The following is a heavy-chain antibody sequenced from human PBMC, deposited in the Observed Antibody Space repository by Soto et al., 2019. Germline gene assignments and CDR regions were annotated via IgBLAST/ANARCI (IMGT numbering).Heavy chain of an antibody. CDR2: INHSGST. J-gene: IGHJ6*02. CDR3: ARLRITMARGVPYYYYYYGMGV. D-gene: IGHD3-10*01. V-gene: IGHV4-34*01. CDR1: GGSFSGYY. Sequence: KTSETLSLTCAVYGGSFSGYYWSWIRQPPGKGLEWIGEINHSGSTNYNPSLKSRVTISVDTPKNQFSLKLSSVTAADTAVYYCARLRITMARGVPYYYYYYGMGVWGQGTTVTVSS.